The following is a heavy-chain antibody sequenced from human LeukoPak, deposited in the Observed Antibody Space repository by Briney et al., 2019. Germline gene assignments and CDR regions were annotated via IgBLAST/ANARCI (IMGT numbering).Heavy chain of an antibody. D-gene: IGHD3-10*01. Sequence: PGRSLRLSCAASGFTFGSYGTHWVRQAPGKGLEWVAVISYDGSNKYYADSVKGRFTISRDNSKNTLYLQMNSLRAEDTAVYYCAKGDSGSYSFDYWGQGTLVTVSS. CDR2: ISYDGSNK. V-gene: IGHV3-30*18. CDR3: AKGDSGSYSFDY. CDR1: GFTFGSYG. J-gene: IGHJ4*02.